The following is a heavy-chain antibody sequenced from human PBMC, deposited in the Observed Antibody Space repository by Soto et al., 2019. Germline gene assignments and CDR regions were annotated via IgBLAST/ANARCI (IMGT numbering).Heavy chain of an antibody. D-gene: IGHD3-10*01. CDR1: GYTFTSYG. V-gene: IGHV1-18*01. CDR2: ISAYNGNT. J-gene: IGHJ5*02. Sequence: ASVKVSCKASGYTFTSYGISWVRQAPGQGLEWMGWISAYNGNTNYAQKLQGRVTMTTDTSTSTAYMELRSLRSDDTAVYYCARDWNLYYGSGQNWFDPWGQGTLVTVSS. CDR3: ARDWNLYYGSGQNWFDP.